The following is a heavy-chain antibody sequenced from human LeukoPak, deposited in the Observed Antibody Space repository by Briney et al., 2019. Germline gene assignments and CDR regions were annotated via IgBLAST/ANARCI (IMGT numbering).Heavy chain of an antibody. D-gene: IGHD1-26*01. V-gene: IGHV3-21*01. CDR2: ISSSSSYI. CDR1: GFTFSSYS. Sequence: GGSLRLSCAASGFTFSSYSMNWVRQAPGKGLEWVSSISSSSSYIYYADSVKGRFTISRDNAKNSLYLQMNSLRAEDTAVYYRARASGSYYVSIDYWGQGTLVTVSS. CDR3: ARASGSYYVSIDY. J-gene: IGHJ4*02.